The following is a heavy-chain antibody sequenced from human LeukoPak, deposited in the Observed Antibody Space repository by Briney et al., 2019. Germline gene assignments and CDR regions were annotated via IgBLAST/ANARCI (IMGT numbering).Heavy chain of an antibody. J-gene: IGHJ5*02. Sequence: PSETLSLTCTVSGGSVSSGSYYWSWIRQPAGKGLEWIGRMYTSGRSNYNPSLKSRVTISIDKAMNQFSLKLSSVTAADTAVYYCARDQAWGTWPSHNWFDPWGQGTLVTVSS. CDR1: GGSVSSGSYY. CDR2: MYTSGRS. CDR3: ARDQAWGTWPSHNWFDP. V-gene: IGHV4-61*02. D-gene: IGHD1-1*01.